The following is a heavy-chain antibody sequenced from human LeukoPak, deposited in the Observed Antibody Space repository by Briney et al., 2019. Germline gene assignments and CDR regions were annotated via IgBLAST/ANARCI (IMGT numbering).Heavy chain of an antibody. V-gene: IGHV4-31*03. CDR3: AKTRPNSGRAFDY. J-gene: IGHJ4*02. Sequence: PSETLSLTCTVSGGSINSGNYYWGWIRQPPGKGLEWIGYIYYSGSTYYNPSLKSRVTISIDTSKNQFSLKLSSVTAADTAVYYCAKTRPNSGRAFDYWGQGTLVTVSS. CDR1: GGSINSGNYY. CDR2: IYYSGST. D-gene: IGHD1-26*01.